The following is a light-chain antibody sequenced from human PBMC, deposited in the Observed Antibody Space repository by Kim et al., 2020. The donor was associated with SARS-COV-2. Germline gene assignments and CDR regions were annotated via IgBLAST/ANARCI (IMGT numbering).Light chain of an antibody. CDR1: QSVSSS. V-gene: IGKV3-11*01. CDR3: LQRNTWPYT. Sequence: EIVLTQSPGTLSLSPEERATLSCRASQSVSSSLAWYQHKPGQAPRLLVYDASSRATGIPARFSGSGSGTDFTLTISSLEPEDFAVYYCLQRNTWPYTFGQGTKLEIK. J-gene: IGKJ2*01. CDR2: DAS.